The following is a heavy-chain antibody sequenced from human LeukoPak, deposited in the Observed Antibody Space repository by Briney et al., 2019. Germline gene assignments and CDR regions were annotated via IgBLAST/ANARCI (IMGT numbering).Heavy chain of an antibody. V-gene: IGHV3-21*01. CDR3: ASQIFGVAHVY. J-gene: IGHJ4*02. D-gene: IGHD3-3*01. CDR1: GFTFSNYT. CDR2: ISSSSTYI. Sequence: GSLRLSCAASGFTFSNYTMNWVRQAPGKGLEWVASISSSSTYINYADSPKGRFTISRDNAKNSLYLQMNSLRAEDTAVYYCASQIFGVAHVYWGQGTLVTVSS.